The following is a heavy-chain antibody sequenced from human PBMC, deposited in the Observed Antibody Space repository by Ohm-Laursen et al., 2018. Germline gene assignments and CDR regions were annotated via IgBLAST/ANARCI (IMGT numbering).Heavy chain of an antibody. J-gene: IGHJ4*02. D-gene: IGHD3-10*01. V-gene: IGHV4-4*07. CDR3: ARGSYFANLFEY. Sequence: GTLSLTCTVSGGSISRYYWNWIRQPAGKGLEWIGRIYTSESTNFSPSLKSRLTMSVDMSKNQVSLRLTSVTAADTAVYYCARGSYFANLFEYWGQGTLATVSS. CDR1: GGSISRYY. CDR2: IYTSEST.